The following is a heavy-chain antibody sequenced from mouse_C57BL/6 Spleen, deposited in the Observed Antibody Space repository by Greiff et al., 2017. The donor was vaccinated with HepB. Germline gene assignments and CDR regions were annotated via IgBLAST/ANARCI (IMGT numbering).Heavy chain of an antibody. CDR2: IDPENGDT. Sequence: EVQLQQSGAELVRPGASVKLSCTASGFNIKDDYMHWVKQRPEQGLEWIGWIDPENGDTEYASKFQGKATITADTSSNTAYLQLSSLTSEDTAVYYCTTTGLWLRRRPYWYFDGWGTGTTVTVSS. CDR3: TTTGLWLRRRPYWYFDG. D-gene: IGHD2-2*01. J-gene: IGHJ1*03. CDR1: GFNIKDDY. V-gene: IGHV14-4*01.